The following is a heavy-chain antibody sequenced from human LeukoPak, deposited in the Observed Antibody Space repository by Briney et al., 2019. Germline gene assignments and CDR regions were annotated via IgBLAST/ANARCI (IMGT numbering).Heavy chain of an antibody. V-gene: IGHV3-13*04. Sequence: PGGSLRLSCAASGFTFSSYDMHWVRQATGKGLEWVSAIGTAGDTYYPGSVKGRFTISRENAKNSLYLQMNSLRAGDTAVYYCARGRGSSWYFDYWGQGTLVTVSS. J-gene: IGHJ4*02. CDR1: GFTFSSYD. D-gene: IGHD6-13*01. CDR3: ARGRGSSWYFDY. CDR2: IGTAGDT.